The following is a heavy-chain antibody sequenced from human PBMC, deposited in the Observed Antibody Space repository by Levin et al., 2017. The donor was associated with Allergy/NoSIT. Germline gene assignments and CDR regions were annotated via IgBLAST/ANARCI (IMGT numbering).Heavy chain of an antibody. J-gene: IGHJ4*02. Sequence: GESLKISCEGSGYSFANNWIGWVRQMPGKGLEWMGIIYPHDSDTRYSPSFQGHVTISADKSISTAYLQLSSLKASDTAIYYCARQGSGNYDFWSGYYHAPFDFWGQGTLVTVSS. CDR3: ARQGSGNYDFWSGYYHAPFDF. D-gene: IGHD3-3*01. V-gene: IGHV5-51*01. CDR1: GYSFANNW. CDR2: IYPHDSDT.